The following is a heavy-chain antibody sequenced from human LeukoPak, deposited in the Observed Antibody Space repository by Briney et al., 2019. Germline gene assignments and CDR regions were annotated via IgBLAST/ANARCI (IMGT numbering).Heavy chain of an antibody. V-gene: IGHV4-59*01. CDR3: ARSWREYYDILTGYSNLHFDY. CDR1: GGSISSYY. J-gene: IGHJ4*02. Sequence: PSETLPLTCTVSGGSISSYYWSWIRQPPGKGLEWIGYIYYSGSTNYNPSLKSRVTISVDTSKNQFSLKLSSVTAADTAVYYCARSWREYYDILTGYSNLHFDYWGQGTLVTVSS. CDR2: IYYSGST. D-gene: IGHD3-9*01.